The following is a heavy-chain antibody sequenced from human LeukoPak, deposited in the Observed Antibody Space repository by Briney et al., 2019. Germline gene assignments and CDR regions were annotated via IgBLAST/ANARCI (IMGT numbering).Heavy chain of an antibody. CDR1: GYTFTSYD. CDR3: ARVRHWAAREELYYFDY. CDR2: MNPNSGNT. J-gene: IGHJ4*02. D-gene: IGHD6-6*01. Sequence: ASVKVSCKASGYTFTSYDINWVRQATGQGLEWMGWMNPNSGNTGYAQKLQGRVTMTTDTSTSTAYMELRSLRSDDTAVYYCARVRHWAAREELYYFDYWGQGTLVTVSS. V-gene: IGHV1-8*01.